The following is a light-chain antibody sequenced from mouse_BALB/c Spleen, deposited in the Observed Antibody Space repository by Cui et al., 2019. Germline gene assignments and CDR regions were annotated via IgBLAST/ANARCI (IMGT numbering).Light chain of an antibody. J-gene: IGKJ2*01. CDR1: SSVSY. Sequence: QIVLTQSPANMSAYPGEENTLTCSASSSVSYMHWYQQKSGTSPKLLIYSTSNLASGVPSRFSGSGSGTFYSLTISSVEAEDAADYYCHQWSSYPWTFGGGTKLEIK. V-gene: IGKV4-80*01. CDR2: STS. CDR3: HQWSSYPWT.